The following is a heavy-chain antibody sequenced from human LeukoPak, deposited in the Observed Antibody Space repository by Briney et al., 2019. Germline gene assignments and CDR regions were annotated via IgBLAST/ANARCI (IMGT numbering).Heavy chain of an antibody. CDR3: TRGLEGFTAYDDF. Sequence: GRSLRLSCTASGFSVGDYAMSWVRQAPGKGLEWVGFIRSKTYGGTADYAASVEGRFTISRDDSNNIAYLQMNSLKTEDTALYYCTRGLEGFTAYDDFWGQGTLVTVSS. CDR1: GFSVGDYA. J-gene: IGHJ4*02. CDR2: IRSKTYGGTA. D-gene: IGHD5-12*01. V-gene: IGHV3-49*04.